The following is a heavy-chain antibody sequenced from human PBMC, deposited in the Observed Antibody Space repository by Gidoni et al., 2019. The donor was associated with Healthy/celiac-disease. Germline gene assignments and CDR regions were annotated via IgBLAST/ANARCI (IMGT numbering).Heavy chain of an antibody. Sequence: EVQLVESGGGLVQPGRSLRLSCAASGFTFDDYAMHWVRQAPGKGLEWVSGISWNSGSIGYADSVKGRFTISRDNAKNSLYLQMNSLRAEDTALYYCAKDMGYSSSADFDYWGQGTLVTVSS. CDR1: GFTFDDYA. D-gene: IGHD6-6*01. CDR3: AKDMGYSSSADFDY. CDR2: ISWNSGSI. V-gene: IGHV3-9*01. J-gene: IGHJ4*02.